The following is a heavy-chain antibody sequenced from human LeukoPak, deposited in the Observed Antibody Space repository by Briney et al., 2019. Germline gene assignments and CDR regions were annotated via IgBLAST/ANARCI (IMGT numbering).Heavy chain of an antibody. D-gene: IGHD5-18*01. CDR3: ARVASYGYQQQLVHYYYYYMDV. V-gene: IGHV4-4*02. Sequence: SETLSLTCAVSGGSISSRNWWSWVRQPPGKGLEWIGEIYHSGSTNYNPSLKSRITISVDKSKNQFSLKLSSVTAADTAVYYCARVASYGYQQQLVHYYYYYMDVWGKGTTVTVSS. CDR1: GGSISSRNW. J-gene: IGHJ6*03. CDR2: IYHSGST.